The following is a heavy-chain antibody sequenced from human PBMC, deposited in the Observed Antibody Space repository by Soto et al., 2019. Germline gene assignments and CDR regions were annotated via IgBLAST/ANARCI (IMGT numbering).Heavy chain of an antibody. D-gene: IGHD3-16*02. CDR1: GGSISSGDYY. Sequence: QVQLQESGPGLVKPSQTLSLTCTVSGGSISSGDYYWSWIRQPPGKGLEWIGYIYYSGSTYYNPSLKRRVTISVDPSKNQFSLKLSSVTAADTAVYYCARRGGYDYVWGSYRYSAFDIWGQGTMVTVSS. CDR2: IYYSGST. V-gene: IGHV4-30-4*01. CDR3: ARRGGYDYVWGSYRYSAFDI. J-gene: IGHJ3*02.